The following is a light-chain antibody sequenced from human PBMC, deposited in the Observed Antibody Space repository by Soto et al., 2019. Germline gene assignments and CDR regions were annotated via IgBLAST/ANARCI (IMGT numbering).Light chain of an antibody. J-gene: IGKJ5*01. V-gene: IGKV3-15*01. CDR2: GAS. CDR3: QQRSNWPPIT. CDR1: QSVSSN. Sequence: EIVMTQSPATLSVSPGERATLSCRASQSVSSNLAWYQQKPGQAPRLLIYGASTRATGIPARFSGSGSGTEFTLTISSLEPEDFAVYYCQQRSNWPPITFGQGTLLEI.